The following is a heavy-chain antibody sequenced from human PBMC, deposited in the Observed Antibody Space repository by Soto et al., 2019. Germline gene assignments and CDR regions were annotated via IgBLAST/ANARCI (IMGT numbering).Heavy chain of an antibody. CDR1: GFTFSTYW. V-gene: IGHV3-74*01. J-gene: IGHJ4*02. CDR2: IKTDGSVT. D-gene: IGHD3-16*01. CDR3: ARDLGGSHDY. Sequence: EVQLVESGGGLLQPGGSLRLSCAASGFTFSTYWMHWVRQAPGKGLVLVSRIKTDGSVTTYADSVKGRFTISRDNAKNTLYLQMNTLRAEDTAVYYCARDLGGSHDYWGRGTLVTVSS.